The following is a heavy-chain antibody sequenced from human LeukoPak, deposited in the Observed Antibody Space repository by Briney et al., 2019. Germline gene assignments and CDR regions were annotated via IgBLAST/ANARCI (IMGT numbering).Heavy chain of an antibody. CDR1: GFTFSSYA. CDR3: AKGGISLVRGSFDY. Sequence: GGSLRLSCAVSGFTFSSYAMIWVRQAPGRGLVWVSSIGASGDSIYYTDSVKGRFTISRDNSKSTLFLQMNSLRAEDTAVYYCAKGGISLVRGSFDYWGQGTLVTVSS. V-gene: IGHV3-23*01. D-gene: IGHD3-10*01. J-gene: IGHJ4*02. CDR2: IGASGDSI.